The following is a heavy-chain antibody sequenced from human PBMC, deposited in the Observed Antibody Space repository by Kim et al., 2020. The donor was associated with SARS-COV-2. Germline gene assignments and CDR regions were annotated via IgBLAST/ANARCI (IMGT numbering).Heavy chain of an antibody. Sequence: SETLSRTCTVSGGSISSSTHYWGWIRQPPGEGLEWIGSIYYSGSTYYNPSLKSRVTISVDTSKNQFSLKLSSVTAADTAVYFCARQGIAAAGAGGNYYYYYGMDVWGQGTTVTVSS. V-gene: IGHV4-39*01. J-gene: IGHJ6*02. D-gene: IGHD6-13*01. CDR3: ARQGIAAAGAGGNYYYYYGMDV. CDR1: GGSISSSTHY. CDR2: IYYSGST.